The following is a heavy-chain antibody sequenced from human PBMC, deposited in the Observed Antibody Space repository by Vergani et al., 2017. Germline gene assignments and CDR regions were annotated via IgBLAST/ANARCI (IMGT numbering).Heavy chain of an antibody. CDR1: GGTFSSYA. V-gene: IGHV1-69*13. CDR3: ARGGYGSGSYYRPAYYYYGMDV. Sequence: QVQLVQSGAEVKKPGSSLKVSCKASGGTFSSYAISWVRQAPGQGLEWMGRIIPIFGTANYAKKFQGRVTITADESTSTAYMELSSLRSADTAVYYCARGGYGSGSYYRPAYYYYGMDVWGQGTTVTVSS. CDR2: IIPIFGTA. D-gene: IGHD3-10*01. J-gene: IGHJ6*02.